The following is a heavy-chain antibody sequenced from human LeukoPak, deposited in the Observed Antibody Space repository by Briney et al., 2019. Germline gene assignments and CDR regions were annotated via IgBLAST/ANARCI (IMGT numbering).Heavy chain of an antibody. Sequence: PGGSLRLSCAASGFTFSSYAMSWVRQAPGKGLEWVSAISGSGGSTYYAASVKGRFTISRDNSKNTLYLQMNSLRAEDTAVYYCAKDPSDIAVVVAATPSDYWGQGTLVTVSS. CDR1: GFTFSSYA. CDR3: AKDPSDIAVVVAATPSDY. CDR2: ISGSGGST. J-gene: IGHJ4*02. V-gene: IGHV3-23*01. D-gene: IGHD2-15*01.